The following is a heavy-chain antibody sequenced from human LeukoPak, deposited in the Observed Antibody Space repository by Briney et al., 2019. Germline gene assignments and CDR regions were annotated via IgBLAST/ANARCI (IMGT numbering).Heavy chain of an antibody. CDR2: TYSGGTT. CDR3: ARDYRYYAD. D-gene: IGHD3-16*02. J-gene: IGHJ4*02. V-gene: IGHV3-53*01. Sequence: AGGSLRPSCAASGFSVTSNYMSWVRQAPGKGLEWVSVTYSGGTTYYADSVKGRFTISRDTSKNTVYLQMNSPSAEDTAVYYCARDYRYYADWGQGTLVTVSS. CDR1: GFSVTSNY.